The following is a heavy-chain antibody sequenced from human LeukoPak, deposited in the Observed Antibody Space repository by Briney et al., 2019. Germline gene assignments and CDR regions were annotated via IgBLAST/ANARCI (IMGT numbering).Heavy chain of an antibody. D-gene: IGHD6-19*01. CDR2: IIPIFGTA. V-gene: IGHV1-69*05. CDR1: GGTFSSYA. J-gene: IGHJ4*02. Sequence: SVEVSCKASGGTFSSYAISWVRQAPGQGLEWMGRIIPIFGTANYAQKFQGRVTITTDESTSTAYMELSSLRSEGTAVYYCARDAIAVAGTVQNLFDYWGQGTLVTVSS. CDR3: ARDAIAVAGTVQNLFDY.